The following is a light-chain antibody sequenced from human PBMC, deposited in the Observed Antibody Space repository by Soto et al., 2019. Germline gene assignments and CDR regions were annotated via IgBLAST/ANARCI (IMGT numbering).Light chain of an antibody. V-gene: IGLV2-14*01. CDR2: EVS. CDR3: TSYTNSGTLV. J-gene: IGLJ3*02. Sequence: QSALTRPASVSGSPGQSITISCTGTSSDVGGYNYVSWFQQHPDKAPTLVVYEVSNRPSGVSNRFSGSKSGNTASLTIFGLQAEDEADYYCTSYTNSGTLVFGGGTKVTVL. CDR1: SSDVGGYNY.